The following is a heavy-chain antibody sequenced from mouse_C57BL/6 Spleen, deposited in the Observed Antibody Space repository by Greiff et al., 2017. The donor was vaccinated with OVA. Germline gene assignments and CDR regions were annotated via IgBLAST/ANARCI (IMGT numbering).Heavy chain of an antibody. D-gene: IGHD1-1*01. V-gene: IGHV1-18*01. Sequence: EVKLQESGPELVKPGASVKIPCKASGYTFTDYNMDWVKQSHGKSLEWIGDINPNNGGTIYNQKFKGKATLTVDKSSSTAYMELRSLTSEDTAVYYCARSYYGSSYGAMDYWGQGTSVTVSS. CDR3: ARSYYGSSYGAMDY. CDR2: INPNNGGT. CDR1: GYTFTDYN. J-gene: IGHJ4*01.